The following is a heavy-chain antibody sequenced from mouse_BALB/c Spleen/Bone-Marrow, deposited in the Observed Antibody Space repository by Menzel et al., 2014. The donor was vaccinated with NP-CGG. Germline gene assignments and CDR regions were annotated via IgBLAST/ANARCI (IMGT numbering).Heavy chain of an antibody. J-gene: IGHJ2*01. D-gene: IGHD1-1*01. CDR1: GFTSTDYY. CDR3: ARDDYGRGF. V-gene: IGHV7-3*02. Sequence: EVMLVESGGGLVQPGGSLRLSCATSGFTSTDYYMSWVRQPPGKALEWLGFIRNKPNGYTTEYSASVKGRFTISRDNSQSILYLQMNTLRAEDSATYYCARDDYGRGFWGQGTTLTVSS. CDR2: IRNKPNGYTT.